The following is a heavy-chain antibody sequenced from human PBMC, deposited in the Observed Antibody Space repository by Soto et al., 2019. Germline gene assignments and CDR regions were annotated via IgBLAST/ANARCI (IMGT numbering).Heavy chain of an antibody. CDR3: AREQIAVAQGYYYYGMDV. D-gene: IGHD6-19*01. Sequence: ASVKVSCKASGYTFTGYYMHWVRQAPGQGLEWMGLINPNSGGTNYAQKFQGWVTMTRDTSISTAYMELSRLRSDDTAVYYCAREQIAVAQGYYYYGMDVWGQGTTVTVSS. CDR1: GYTFTGYY. V-gene: IGHV1-2*04. CDR2: INPNSGGT. J-gene: IGHJ6*02.